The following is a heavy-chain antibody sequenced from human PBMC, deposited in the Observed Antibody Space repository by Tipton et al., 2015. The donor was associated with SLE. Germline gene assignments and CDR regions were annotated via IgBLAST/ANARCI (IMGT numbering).Heavy chain of an antibody. Sequence: SLRLSCAASGFTFSSYAMHWVRQAPGKGLEWVAVISYDGSNKYYADSVKGRFTISRDNSKNTLYLQMNSPRPEDTGVYYCARMEVRSLGLVDYWGQGTLVTVSS. CDR1: GFTFSSYA. V-gene: IGHV3-30*04. CDR3: ARMEVRSLGLVDY. CDR2: ISYDGSNK. J-gene: IGHJ4*02. D-gene: IGHD4-17*01.